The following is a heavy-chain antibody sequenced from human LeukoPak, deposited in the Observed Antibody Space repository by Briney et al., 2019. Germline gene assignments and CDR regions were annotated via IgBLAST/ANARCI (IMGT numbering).Heavy chain of an antibody. Sequence: GGSLRLSCAASGFTFSSYAMSWVRLAPGKGLVWVSAVGGSGGGTYYADSVKGRFTISRDNAKNSLYLQMNSLRAEDTAVYYCARDPPDYYGSGSYSDYWGQGTLVTVSS. CDR2: VGGSGGGT. CDR3: ARDPPDYYGSGSYSDY. CDR1: GFTFSSYA. V-gene: IGHV3-23*01. D-gene: IGHD3-10*01. J-gene: IGHJ4*02.